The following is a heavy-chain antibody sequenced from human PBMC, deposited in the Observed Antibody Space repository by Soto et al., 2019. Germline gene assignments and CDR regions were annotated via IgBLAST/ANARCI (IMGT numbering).Heavy chain of an antibody. V-gene: IGHV1-69*12. CDR1: GGTFSNYP. CDR3: ESGNHRWLQLWYFDL. J-gene: IGHJ2*01. Sequence: QVQLVQSGAEVKKPGSSVKVSCKASGGTFSNYPISWVRQAPGQGLEWMGGIIPIFGTVNYAQKFQGRVTIHADESTSTAYMELSSLRSEETAVYYCESGNHRWLQLWYFDLWGRGTLVTVSS. D-gene: IGHD5-12*01. CDR2: IIPIFGTV.